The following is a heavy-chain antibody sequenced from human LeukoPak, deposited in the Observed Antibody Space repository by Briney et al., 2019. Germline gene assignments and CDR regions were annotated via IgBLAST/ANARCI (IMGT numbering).Heavy chain of an antibody. CDR1: GFTFSDYW. J-gene: IGHJ4*02. CDR2: VNGDESVT. D-gene: IGHD5-18*01. CDR3: ARTTIAMAPDY. V-gene: IGHV3-74*01. Sequence: GRSLRLSCAASGFTFSDYWMHWVRHAPGKGLVWVSRVNGDESVTTYADSVKGRFTVSRDNAKNTLYLQMNSLRAEDTAVYYCARTTIAMAPDYWGQGTLVTVSS.